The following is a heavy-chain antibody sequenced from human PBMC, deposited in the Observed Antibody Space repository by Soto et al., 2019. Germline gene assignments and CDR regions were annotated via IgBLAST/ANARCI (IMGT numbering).Heavy chain of an antibody. J-gene: IGHJ6*02. V-gene: IGHV1-69*06. CDR2: IIPIFGTA. CDR3: AREAGEGSWLPLYGMDV. CDR1: GGTFSSYA. Sequence: QVQLVQSGAEVKKPGSSVKVSCKASGGTFSSYAISWVRQAPGQGLEWMGGIIPIFGTANYAQKFQGRVTITADKSTSTAYMELSSLRSEDTAVYYCAREAGEGSWLPLYGMDVWGQGTTVTVSS. D-gene: IGHD6-19*01.